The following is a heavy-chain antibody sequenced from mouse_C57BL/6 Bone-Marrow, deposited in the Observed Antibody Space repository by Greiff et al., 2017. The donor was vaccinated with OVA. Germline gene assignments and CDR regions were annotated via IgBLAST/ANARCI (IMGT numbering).Heavy chain of an antibody. Sequence: DVKLVESGGGLVQPGGSLKLSCAASGFTFSDYYMYWVRQTPEKRLEWVAYISNGGGSTYYPDTVKGRFTISRDNAKNTLYLQMSRLKSEDTAMYYCARQGSYYDLYWYFDVWGTGTTVTVSS. CDR2: ISNGGGST. CDR3: ARQGSYYDLYWYFDV. J-gene: IGHJ1*03. CDR1: GFTFSDYY. V-gene: IGHV5-12*01. D-gene: IGHD2-4*01.